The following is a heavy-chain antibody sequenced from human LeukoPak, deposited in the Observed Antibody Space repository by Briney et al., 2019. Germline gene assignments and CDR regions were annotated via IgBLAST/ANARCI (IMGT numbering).Heavy chain of an antibody. CDR2: IVVGSGNT. CDR1: GFTFTSSA. CDR3: AATPRISNSLYYYYGMDV. J-gene: IGHJ6*02. D-gene: IGHD3-3*02. Sequence: SVKVSCKASGFTFTSSAMQWVRQARGQRLEWIGWIVVGSGNTNYAQKFQERVTITRDMSTSTAYMELSSLRSEDTAVYYCAATPRISNSLYYYYGMDVWGQGTTVTVSS. V-gene: IGHV1-58*02.